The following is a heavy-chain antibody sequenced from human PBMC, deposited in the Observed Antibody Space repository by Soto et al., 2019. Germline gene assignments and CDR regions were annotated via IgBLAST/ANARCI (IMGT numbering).Heavy chain of an antibody. V-gene: IGHV4-34*01. CDR3: ARAGAMVRGGNISKRRAYYFDY. Sequence: SETLSLTCAVYGGSFSGYYWSWIRQPPGKGLEWIGEINHSGSTNYNPSLKSRVTISVDTSKTPFSLKLSSVTSADTAVYYCARAGAMVRGGNISKRRAYYFDYWGQGTLFTVSS. J-gene: IGHJ4*02. CDR1: GGSFSGYY. D-gene: IGHD3-10*01. CDR2: INHSGST.